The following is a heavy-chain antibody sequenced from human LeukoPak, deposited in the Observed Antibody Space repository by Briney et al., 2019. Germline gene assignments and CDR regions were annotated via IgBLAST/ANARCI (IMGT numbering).Heavy chain of an antibody. J-gene: IGHJ4*02. V-gene: IGHV1-2*06. CDR1: GYTFTGYY. CDR3: ARVSPIQLWLPSPDY. CDR2: INPNSGGT. Sequence: GASVKVSCKASGYTFTGYYMHWVRQAPGQGLEWMGRINPNSGGTNYAQKFQGRVTMTRDTSISTAYMELSRLRSDDTAVYYCARVSPIQLWLPSPDYWGQGTLVTVSS. D-gene: IGHD5-18*01.